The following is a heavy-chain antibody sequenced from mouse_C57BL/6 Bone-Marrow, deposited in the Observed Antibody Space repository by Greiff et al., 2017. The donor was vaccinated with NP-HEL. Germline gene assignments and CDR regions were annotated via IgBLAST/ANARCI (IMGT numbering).Heavy chain of an antibody. D-gene: IGHD2-4*01. CDR1: GYTFTSYW. Sequence: QVQLKQPGAELVKPGASVKVSCKASGYTFTSYWMHWVKQRPGQGLEWIGRIHPSDSDTNYNQKFKGKATLTVDKSSSTAYMQLSSLTSEDSAVYYCAIGNYDYDPWFAYWGQGTLVTVSA. J-gene: IGHJ3*01. CDR2: IHPSDSDT. V-gene: IGHV1-74*01. CDR3: AIGNYDYDPWFAY.